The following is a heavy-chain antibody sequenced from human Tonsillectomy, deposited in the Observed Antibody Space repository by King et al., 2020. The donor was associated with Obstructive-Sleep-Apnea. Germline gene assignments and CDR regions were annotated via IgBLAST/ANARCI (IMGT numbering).Heavy chain of an antibody. V-gene: IGHV4-59*01. CDR1: GGSISSYY. Sequence: VQLQESGPGLVKPSETLSLTCTVSGGSISSYYWNWIRQPPGKGLEWIGYIYYSGSTNYNPSLKSRVTISVDTSKNQFSLKLTSVTAADTAVYYCARGRGDWSSTSCYVGQFDPWGQGTLVTVSS. D-gene: IGHD2-2*01. CDR3: ARGRGDWSSTSCYVGQFDP. CDR2: IYYSGST. J-gene: IGHJ5*02.